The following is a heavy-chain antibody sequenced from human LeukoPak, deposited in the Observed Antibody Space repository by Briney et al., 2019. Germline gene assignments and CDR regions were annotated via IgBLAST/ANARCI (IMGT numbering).Heavy chain of an antibody. D-gene: IGHD3-10*01. Sequence: GGSLRLSCAASGFTFDDYAMHWVRQAPGKGLEWVSGISWNSGSIGYADSVKGRFTISRDNAKNSLYLQMNSLRAEDTAVYYCAKIPHYGSGSYYGTYYMDVWGKGTTVTVSS. CDR3: AKIPHYGSGSYYGTYYMDV. CDR1: GFTFDDYA. CDR2: ISWNSGSI. J-gene: IGHJ6*03. V-gene: IGHV3-9*01.